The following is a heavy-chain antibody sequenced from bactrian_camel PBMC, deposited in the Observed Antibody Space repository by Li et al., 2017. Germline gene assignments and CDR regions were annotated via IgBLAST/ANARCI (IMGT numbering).Heavy chain of an antibody. J-gene: IGHJ4*01. V-gene: IGHV3S53*01. CDR2: LPSDGGT. CDR1: GLPHSSTYC. Sequence: HVQLVESGGGSVQDGGSLRLSCTISGLPHSSTYCMAWFRQAPGRQREGVAVLPSDGGTRYADSVKGQFTISRDSAKNTVYLQVTNLKPDDTGVYYCASGRLLGGSWPPQVAYNLWGQGTQVTVS. D-gene: IGHD7*01. CDR3: ASGRLLGGSWPPQVAYNL.